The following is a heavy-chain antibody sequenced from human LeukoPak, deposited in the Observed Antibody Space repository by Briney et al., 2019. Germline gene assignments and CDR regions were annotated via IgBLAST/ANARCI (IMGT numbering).Heavy chain of an antibody. CDR3: ARVHNYYGSGSYHRPFDY. Sequence: TSETLSLTCSVSGYSISSGYYWSWIRQPPGKGLEWIGYIYYSGSTNYNPSLKSRVTISVDTSKNQFSLKLSSVTAADTAVYYCARVHNYYGSGSYHRPFDYWGQGTLVTVSS. J-gene: IGHJ4*02. D-gene: IGHD3-10*01. CDR2: IYYSGST. CDR1: GYSISSGYY. V-gene: IGHV4-59*01.